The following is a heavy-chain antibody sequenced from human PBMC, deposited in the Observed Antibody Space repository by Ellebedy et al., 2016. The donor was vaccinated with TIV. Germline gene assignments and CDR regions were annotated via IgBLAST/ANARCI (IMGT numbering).Heavy chain of an antibody. Sequence: PGGSLRLSCEVSGFTFSTSWMSWVRKAHGPGLEWVANMNGDGNERYYVDSLEGRFTISRDNTRNSLYLQVHSLRADETAVYYCTKDGSGTMNCWGQGTLVTVSS. CDR2: MNGDGNER. D-gene: IGHD1-1*01. V-gene: IGHV3-7*01. CDR1: GFTFSTSW. J-gene: IGHJ4*02. CDR3: TKDGSGTMNC.